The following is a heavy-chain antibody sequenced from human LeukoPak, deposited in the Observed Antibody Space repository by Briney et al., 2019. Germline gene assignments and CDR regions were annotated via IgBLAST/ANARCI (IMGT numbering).Heavy chain of an antibody. Sequence: PGGSLRLSCAASGFSFSTFAMNWVRQAPGKGLEWLSFIRFDGSKQYYAYSVKGRFTISRDSSKNTLYLQMNRLSGDDTAVYYCARAGASGWYAAGWFDPWGKGSLVTVSS. CDR1: GFSFSTFA. D-gene: IGHD6-19*01. V-gene: IGHV3-30*02. J-gene: IGHJ5*02. CDR2: IRFDGSKQ. CDR3: ARAGASGWYAAGWFDP.